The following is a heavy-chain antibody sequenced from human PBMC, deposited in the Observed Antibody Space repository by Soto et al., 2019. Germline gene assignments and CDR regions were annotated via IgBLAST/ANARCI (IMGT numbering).Heavy chain of an antibody. CDR3: AKENFYGDYVPSFDY. V-gene: IGHV3-23*01. CDR2: ISGSGGST. Sequence: GGSLRLSCAASGFTFSSYAMSWVRQAPGKGLEWVSAISGSGGSTYYADAVKGRFTISRDNSKNTLYLQMNSLRAEDTAVYYCAKENFYGDYVPSFDYWGQGTLVTVSS. J-gene: IGHJ4*02. CDR1: GFTFSSYA. D-gene: IGHD4-17*01.